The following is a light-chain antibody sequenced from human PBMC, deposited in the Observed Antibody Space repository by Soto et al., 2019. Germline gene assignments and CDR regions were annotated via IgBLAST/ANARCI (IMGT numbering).Light chain of an antibody. CDR3: QHYDSLPIT. V-gene: IGKV1-27*01. CDR2: GAS. Sequence: DIQMTQSPSSLSASVGDRVTITCRASQGISNYLAWYQQKPGKVPTLLIYGASTLQSGVPSRFSGSGSGTDFTLTISSLQPEDVAVFYCQHYDSLPITFGQGTRLEIK. CDR1: QGISNY. J-gene: IGKJ5*01.